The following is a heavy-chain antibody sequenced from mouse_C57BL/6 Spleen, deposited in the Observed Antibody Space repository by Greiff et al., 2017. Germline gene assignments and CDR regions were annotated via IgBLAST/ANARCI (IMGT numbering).Heavy chain of an antibody. CDR3: ARDYDTDY. Sequence: VQLQQSGAELVRPGASVKLSCKASGYTFTDYYINWVKQRPGQGLEWIARIYPGSGNTYYNEKFKGKATLTAEKSSSTASMQLSSLKSEDSAVYFCARDYDTDYWGQGTTLTVSS. CDR1: GYTFTDYY. CDR2: IYPGSGNT. D-gene: IGHD2-3*01. V-gene: IGHV1-76*01. J-gene: IGHJ2*01.